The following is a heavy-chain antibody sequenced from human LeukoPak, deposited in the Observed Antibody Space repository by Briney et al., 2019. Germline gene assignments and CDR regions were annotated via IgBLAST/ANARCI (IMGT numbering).Heavy chain of an antibody. Sequence: ASVKVSCKASGYTFNSYGISWVRQAPGQGLEWMGWISAYNGNTNYALKLQGRVTMTTDTSTSTAYMELRSLRSDDTAVYYCARDRRYSSSWYGAWFDPWGQGTLVTVSS. CDR2: ISAYNGNT. V-gene: IGHV1-18*01. CDR1: GYTFNSYG. D-gene: IGHD6-13*01. J-gene: IGHJ5*02. CDR3: ARDRRYSSSWYGAWFDP.